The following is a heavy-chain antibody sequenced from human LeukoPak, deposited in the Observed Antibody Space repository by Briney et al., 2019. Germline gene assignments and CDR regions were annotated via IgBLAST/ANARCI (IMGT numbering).Heavy chain of an antibody. D-gene: IGHD3-22*01. V-gene: IGHV3-30*03. Sequence: QTGGSLRLSCAASGFTFNNYGMHWVRQAPGKGLEWVAVISYDGRNIHYPDSVKGRFTISRDISTDTLWLQMDSLRTEDTAVYYCTRGPGYHDSSYLDYWGQGTLVTVSS. J-gene: IGHJ4*02. CDR1: GFTFNNYG. CDR2: ISYDGRNI. CDR3: TRGPGYHDSSYLDY.